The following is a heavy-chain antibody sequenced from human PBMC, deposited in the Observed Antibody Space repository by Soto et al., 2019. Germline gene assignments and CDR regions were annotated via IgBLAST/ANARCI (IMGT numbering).Heavy chain of an antibody. D-gene: IGHD6-19*01. CDR3: ASPIPVAGPGYFDY. V-gene: IGHV3-7*03. J-gene: IGHJ4*02. CDR2: IKQDGSEK. Sequence: VQLVESGGGLVQPGGSLRLSCAASGFTFSSYWMSWVRQAPGKGLEWVANIKQDGSEKYYVDSVKGRFTISRDNAKNSLYLQMNSLRAEDTAVYYCASPIPVAGPGYFDYWGQGTLVTVSS. CDR1: GFTFSSYW.